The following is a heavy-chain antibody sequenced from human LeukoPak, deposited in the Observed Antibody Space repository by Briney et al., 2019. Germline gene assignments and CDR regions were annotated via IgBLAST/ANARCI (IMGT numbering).Heavy chain of an antibody. CDR1: GFTFSSYS. D-gene: IGHD3-3*01. V-gene: IGHV3-48*04. CDR2: ISGSSSTI. CDR3: ARDGDFWSGYPYSFDY. J-gene: IGHJ4*02. Sequence: GGSLRLSCAASGFTFSSYSMNWVRQAPGKGLEWVSYISGSSSTIYYADSVKGRFTISKDNAKNSLYLQMNSLRAEDTAVYYCARDGDFWSGYPYSFDYWGQGTLVTVSS.